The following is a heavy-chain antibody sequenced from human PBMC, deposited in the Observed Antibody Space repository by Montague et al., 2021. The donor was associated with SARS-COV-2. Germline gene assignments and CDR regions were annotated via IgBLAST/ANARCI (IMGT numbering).Heavy chain of an antibody. CDR2: TYYRSKWYN. CDR1: GDSVSSNSAA. J-gene: IGHJ3*02. CDR3: ARAASDIVLMVYAIRAFDI. V-gene: IGHV6-1*01. Sequence: CAISGDSVSSNSAAWNWIRQSPSRGLEWLGRTYYRSKWYNDYAVSVKSRITINPDTSKNQFSLKLSSVTAADTAVYYCARAASDIVLMVYAIRAFDIWGQGTMVTVSS. D-gene: IGHD2-8*01.